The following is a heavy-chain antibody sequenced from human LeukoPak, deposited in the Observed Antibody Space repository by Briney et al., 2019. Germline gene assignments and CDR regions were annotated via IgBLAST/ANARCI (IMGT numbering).Heavy chain of an antibody. D-gene: IGHD3-16*01. J-gene: IGHJ4*02. CDR3: AREGDGFFDY. V-gene: IGHV3-21*01. CDR2: ISSSSSYI. Sequence: PGGSLRLSCAASGFTFSSYSMNWVRQAPGGGLEWVSSISSSSSYIYYADSVKGRFTISRDNAKNSLYLQMNSLRAEDTAVYYCAREGDGFFDYWGQGTLVTVSS. CDR1: GFTFSSYS.